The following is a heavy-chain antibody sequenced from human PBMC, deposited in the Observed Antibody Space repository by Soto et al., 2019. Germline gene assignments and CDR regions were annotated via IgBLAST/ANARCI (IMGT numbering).Heavy chain of an antibody. V-gene: IGHV1-69*06. J-gene: IGHJ2*01. CDR3: ARDLELFFFQAEDGIRDTVPVSAFLLNRSSDL. CDR2: LIPIFGTA. CDR1: GCTFRRYA. Sequence: SVKVSCKASGCTFRRYAISWVRRAPGPGLEWMGWLIPIFGTANYAKKFQGRVTITADKSTSTAYMELSSLRSEDTAVYYCARDLELFFFQAEDGIRDTVPVSAFLLNRSSDL. D-gene: IGHD1-7*01.